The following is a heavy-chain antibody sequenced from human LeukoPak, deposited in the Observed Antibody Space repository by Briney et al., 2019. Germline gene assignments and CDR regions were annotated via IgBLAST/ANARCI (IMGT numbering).Heavy chain of an antibody. CDR1: GYSFTNYA. D-gene: IGHD6-19*01. J-gene: IGHJ4*02. CDR2: ISAYNGNT. V-gene: IGHV1-18*01. Sequence: ASVKVSCKASGYSFTNYAMNWVRQAPGQGLEWMGWISAYNGNTNYAQKLQGRVTMTTDTSTSTAYMELRSLRSDDTAVYYCARTLTEQWLVSYYFDYWGQGTLVTVSS. CDR3: ARTLTEQWLVSYYFDY.